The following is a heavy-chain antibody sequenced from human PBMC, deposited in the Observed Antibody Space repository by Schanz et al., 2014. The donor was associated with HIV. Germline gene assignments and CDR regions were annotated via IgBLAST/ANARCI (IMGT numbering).Heavy chain of an antibody. V-gene: IGHV1-69*06. J-gene: IGHJ6*02. Sequence: QVQLVQSGAEVKKPGSSVKVSCKASGGTFMTYAISWVRQAPGQGLEWMGGIIPVFGTTNYAQKFQGRVTITADKSTSTAYMELRSLRSDDTAVYYCARDTAEVDTAMANYYYYGLDVWGQGTTVTVSS. CDR3: ARDTAEVDTAMANYYYYGLDV. D-gene: IGHD5-18*01. CDR1: GGTFMTYA. CDR2: IIPVFGTT.